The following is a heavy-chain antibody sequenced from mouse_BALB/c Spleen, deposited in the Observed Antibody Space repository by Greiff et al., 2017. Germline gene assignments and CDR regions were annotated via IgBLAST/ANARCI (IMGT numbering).Heavy chain of an antibody. D-gene: IGHD1-1*01. CDR1: GFSLTSYG. J-gene: IGHJ4*01. V-gene: IGHV2-5-1*01. Sequence: VQLQQSGPSLVQPSQSLSITCTVSGFSLTSYGVHWVRQSPGKGLEWLGVIWRGGSTDYNAAFMSRLSITKDNSKSQVFFKMNSLQADDTAIYYCAKNPYYGSSYGYAMDYWGQGTSVTVSS. CDR2: IWRGGST. CDR3: AKNPYYGSSYGYAMDY.